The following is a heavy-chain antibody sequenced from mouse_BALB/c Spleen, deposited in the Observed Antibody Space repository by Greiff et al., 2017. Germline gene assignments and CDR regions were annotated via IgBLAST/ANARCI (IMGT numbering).Heavy chain of an antibody. CDR2: ISSGSSTI. V-gene: IGHV5-17*02. D-gene: IGHD2-14*01. CDR1: GFTFSSFG. Sequence: EVKLMESGGGLVQPGGSRKLSCAASGFTFSSFGMHWVRQAPEKGLEWVAYISSGSSTIYYADTVKGRFTISRDNPKNTLFLQMTSLRSEDTAMYYCARSPYRDYFDYWGQGTTLTVSA. CDR3: ARSPYRDYFDY. J-gene: IGHJ2*01.